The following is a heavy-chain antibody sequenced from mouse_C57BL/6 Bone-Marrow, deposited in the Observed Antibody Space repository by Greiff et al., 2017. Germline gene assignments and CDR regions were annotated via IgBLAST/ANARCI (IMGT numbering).Heavy chain of an antibody. D-gene: IGHD2-2*01. CDR3: AKPVMVKGYWYFDV. CDR1: GFSLTSYG. J-gene: IGHJ1*03. CDR2: IWGDGST. V-gene: IGHV2-3*01. Sequence: VKLMESGPGLVAPSQSLSITCTVSGFSLTSYGVSWVRQPPGKALEWLGVIWGDGSTNYHSALISRLSISKDNSKSQVFLKLNSLQTDDTATYYCAKPVMVKGYWYFDVWGTGTTVTVSS.